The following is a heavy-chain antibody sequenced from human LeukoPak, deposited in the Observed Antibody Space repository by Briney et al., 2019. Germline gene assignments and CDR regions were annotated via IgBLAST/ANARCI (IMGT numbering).Heavy chain of an antibody. CDR1: GFTVRSYA. Sequence: PGGSLRLSCAASGFTVRSYAMSWVRQAPGKGLEWVSTLRGSGAGTSYADSVKGRFTTSRDNSKNTVYLQMNSLRAEDTAVYYCAKSGSQRPDYWGQGTLVTVSS. J-gene: IGHJ4*02. D-gene: IGHD3-10*01. V-gene: IGHV3-23*01. CDR2: LRGSGAGT. CDR3: AKSGSQRPDY.